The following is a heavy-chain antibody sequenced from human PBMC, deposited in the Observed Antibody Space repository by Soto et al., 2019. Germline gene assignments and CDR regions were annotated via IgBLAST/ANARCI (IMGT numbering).Heavy chain of an antibody. CDR2: ISAYNGNR. CDR3: ARSDMSLVWFDP. D-gene: IGHD2-15*01. Sequence: QVQLVQSGAEVKKPGASVKVSCKASGYTFTSYGISWVRQAPGQGLEWMGWISAYNGNRNYAQNLQGRVTRTTDTSTRTAYMELRSLRSDDTAVYYCARSDMSLVWFDPWGQGTLVTVSS. J-gene: IGHJ5*02. V-gene: IGHV1-18*01. CDR1: GYTFTSYG.